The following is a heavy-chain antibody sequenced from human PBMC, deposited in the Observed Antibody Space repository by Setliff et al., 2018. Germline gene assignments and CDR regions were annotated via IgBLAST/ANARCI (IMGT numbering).Heavy chain of an antibody. Sequence: SETLSLTCTVSDDSFTSSRYYWGWIRPAPGSGLEWIGSISYSGTPYYNASVESRVTISIDTSRNQFSLELRSVTVADTVTYYCVRPGGTTVVARHFDYWGSGILVTVSS. J-gene: IGHJ4*01. CDR2: ISYSGTP. CDR1: DDSFTSSRYY. D-gene: IGHD2-15*01. CDR3: VRPGGTTVVARHFDY. V-gene: IGHV4-39*01.